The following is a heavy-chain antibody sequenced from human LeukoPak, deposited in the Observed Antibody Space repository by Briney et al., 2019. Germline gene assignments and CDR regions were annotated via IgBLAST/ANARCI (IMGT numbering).Heavy chain of an antibody. CDR3: AKEVRNYYYYMDV. Sequence: PGGSLRLSCAASGFTFSSYGIHWVRQAPGKGLEWVAFIRYDGSNKYYTDSVKGRFTISRDNSKNTLYLQMNSLRAEDTAVYYCAKEVRNYYYYMDVWGKGTTVTVSS. D-gene: IGHD3-10*01. CDR2: IRYDGSNK. J-gene: IGHJ6*03. V-gene: IGHV3-30*02. CDR1: GFTFSSYG.